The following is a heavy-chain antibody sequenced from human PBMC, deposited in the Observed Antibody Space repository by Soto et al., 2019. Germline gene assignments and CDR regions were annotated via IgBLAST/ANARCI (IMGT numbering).Heavy chain of an antibody. J-gene: IGHJ5*02. CDR2: VNPNTGLT. CDR3: TTLRLDP. V-gene: IGHV1-2*02. CDR1: GYTFTALY. Sequence: ASVKVSCKASGYTFTALYMNWVRQAPGQGLEWMGWVNPNTGLTKLAQKFQGRVTMTRDTSISTAYMELTRLTSDDTAVYYCTTLRLDPWGQGTLVTVS. D-gene: IGHD2-21*02.